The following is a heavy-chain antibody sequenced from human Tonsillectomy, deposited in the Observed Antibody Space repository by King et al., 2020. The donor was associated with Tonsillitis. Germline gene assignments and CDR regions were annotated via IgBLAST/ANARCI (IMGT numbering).Heavy chain of an antibody. J-gene: IGHJ3*02. CDR2: ISAYSGNT. CDR1: GYTFDNYG. CDR3: ARDALRFLDWLMGDAFDI. Sequence: QLVQSGAEVKKPGASVKVSCKASGYTFDNYGISWVRQAPGQGPEWMGWISAYSGNTNYAQKLQGRVTMTTDTSTNTAYMELRSLRSDDTAVYYCARDALRFLDWLMGDAFDIWGQGTMVTVSS. V-gene: IGHV1-18*01. D-gene: IGHD3-3*01.